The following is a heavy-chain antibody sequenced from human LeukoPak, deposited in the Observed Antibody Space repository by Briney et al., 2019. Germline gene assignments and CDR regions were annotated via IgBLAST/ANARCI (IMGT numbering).Heavy chain of an antibody. CDR3: ARARYSSGWYPGEFDY. CDR1: GGSISSSSYY. Sequence: SETLSLTCTVSGGSISSSSYYWGWIRQPPGRGLEWIGSIYYSGSTYYNPSLKSRVTISVDTSKNQFSLKLSSVTAADTAVYYCARARYSSGWYPGEFDYWGQGTLVTVPS. D-gene: IGHD6-19*01. J-gene: IGHJ4*02. CDR2: IYYSGST. V-gene: IGHV4-39*01.